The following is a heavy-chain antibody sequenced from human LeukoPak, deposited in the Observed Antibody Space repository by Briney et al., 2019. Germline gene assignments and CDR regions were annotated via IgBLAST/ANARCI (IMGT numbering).Heavy chain of an antibody. CDR2: IYNTGST. CDR1: GDSISFYY. Sequence: SETLSLTCTVSGDSISFYYWSWIRQPPGKGLEWIGYIYNTGSTKYNPSLKSRVTISVDTSKKQFFLKLSSVTAADTAVYYCARRGRDAYNRMNFDSWGQGTLVTVSS. V-gene: IGHV4-59*01. D-gene: IGHD5-24*01. CDR3: ARRGRDAYNRMNFDS. J-gene: IGHJ4*02.